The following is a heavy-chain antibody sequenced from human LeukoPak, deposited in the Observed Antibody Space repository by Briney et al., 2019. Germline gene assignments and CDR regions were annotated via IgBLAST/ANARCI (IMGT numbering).Heavy chain of an antibody. CDR3: AQPRFDF. CDR1: GFIFSDYW. Sequence: GGSLRLSCAASGFIFSDYWMTWVRQGPGKGLQWVASIKYEGSERFYADSVKGRFTISRDNAKKSVYLEMNSLRDDDTAIYYCAQPRFDFWGQGILVTVSS. J-gene: IGHJ4*02. CDR2: IKYEGSER. V-gene: IGHV3-7*02.